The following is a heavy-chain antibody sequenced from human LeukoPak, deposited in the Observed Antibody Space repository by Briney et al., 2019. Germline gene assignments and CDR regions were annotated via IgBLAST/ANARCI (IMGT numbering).Heavy chain of an antibody. J-gene: IGHJ4*02. CDR2: IIPILGIA. CDR1: GGTFSSYA. Sequence: SVKVSCKASGGTFSSYAISWVRQAPGQGLEWMGRIIPILGIANYAQKFQGRVTITADKSTSTAYMELSSLRSEDTAVYYCARVLAGTTALFDYWGQGTLVTVSS. D-gene: IGHD1-1*01. V-gene: IGHV1-69*04. CDR3: ARVLAGTTALFDY.